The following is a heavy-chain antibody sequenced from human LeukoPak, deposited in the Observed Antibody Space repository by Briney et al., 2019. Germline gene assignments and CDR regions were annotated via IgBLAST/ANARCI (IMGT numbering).Heavy chain of an antibody. CDR1: GGTFSSYT. J-gene: IGHJ2*01. D-gene: IGHD5-24*01. Sequence: GASVKVSCKASGGTFSSYTISWVRQAPGRGLEWMGWINPNSGGTNYAQKFQGRVTMTRDTSISTAYMELSRLRSDDTAVYYCARSGREMATISWYFDLWGRGTLVTVSS. V-gene: IGHV1-2*02. CDR3: ARSGREMATISWYFDL. CDR2: INPNSGGT.